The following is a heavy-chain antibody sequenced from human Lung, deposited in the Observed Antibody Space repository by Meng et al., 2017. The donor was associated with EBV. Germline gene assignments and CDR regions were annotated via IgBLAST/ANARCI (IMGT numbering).Heavy chain of an antibody. D-gene: IGHD3-22*01. CDR2: ISAYNRNT. CDR1: GYTFNNYG. Sequence: VQLVHAGAEVKRPGAYVKVSCKASGYTFNNYGFTWVRQAPGQGLEWMGWISAYNRNTDYAQKFRGRVTMTTDTSTSTAYLDLRSLRSDDTAVYYCARVSEYESSGLDYWGQGTLVTVSS. CDR3: ARVSEYESSGLDY. V-gene: IGHV1-18*01. J-gene: IGHJ4*02.